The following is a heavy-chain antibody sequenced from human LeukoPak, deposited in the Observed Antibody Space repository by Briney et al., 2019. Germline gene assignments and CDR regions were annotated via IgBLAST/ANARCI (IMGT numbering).Heavy chain of an antibody. CDR2: ISASGTIT. V-gene: IGHV3-48*03. CDR3: ARDPSHLTMYFDY. Sequence: GGSLRLSCAASGFTFSSYEMNWVRQAPGKGLEWISYISASGTITHYADSVEGRFTISRDNAKNSLYLQMNSLRAEDTALYYCARDPSHLTMYFDYWGQGTLVTVSS. CDR1: GFTFSSYE. D-gene: IGHD6-6*01. J-gene: IGHJ4*02.